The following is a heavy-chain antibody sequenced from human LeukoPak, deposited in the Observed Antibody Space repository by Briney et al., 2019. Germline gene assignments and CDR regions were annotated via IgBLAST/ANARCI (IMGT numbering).Heavy chain of an antibody. Sequence: SETLSLTCTVSGGSISSSSYYWGWIRQPPGKGLEWIGSIYYSGSTYYNPSLKSRVTISVDTSKNQFSLKLSSVTAADTAVYYWARPPYDHNAFDIWGQGTMVTVSS. J-gene: IGHJ3*02. CDR2: IYYSGST. CDR1: GGSISSSSYY. D-gene: IGHD2-21*01. CDR3: ARPPYDHNAFDI. V-gene: IGHV4-39*01.